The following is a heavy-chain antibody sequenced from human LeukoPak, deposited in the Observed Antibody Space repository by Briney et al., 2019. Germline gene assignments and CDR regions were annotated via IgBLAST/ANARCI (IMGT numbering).Heavy chain of an antibody. CDR3: AGVVGGSYSMDV. D-gene: IGHD1-26*01. CDR1: GGSFSGYY. CDR2: INHSGST. V-gene: IGHV4-34*01. J-gene: IGHJ6*02. Sequence: SETLSLTCAVYGGSFSGYYWSWIRQPPGKGLEWIGEINHSGSTNYNPSLKSRVTISVDTSKNQFSLKLSSVTAADTAIYYCAGVVGGSYSMDVWGQGTTVTVSS.